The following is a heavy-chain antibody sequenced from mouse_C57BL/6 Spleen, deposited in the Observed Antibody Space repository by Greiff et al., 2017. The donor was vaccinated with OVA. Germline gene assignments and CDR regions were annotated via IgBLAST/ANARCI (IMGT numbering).Heavy chain of an antibody. Sequence: QVQLQQPGTELVKPGASVKLSCKASGYTFTSYWMHWVKQRPGQGLEWIGNINPSNGGTNYNEKFKSKATLTVDKSSSTAYMQLSSLTSEDSAVYDCARRGWVLRARWYFDVWGTGTTVTVSS. CDR2: INPSNGGT. D-gene: IGHD2-3*01. CDR3: ARRGWVLRARWYFDV. V-gene: IGHV1-53*01. CDR1: GYTFTSYW. J-gene: IGHJ1*03.